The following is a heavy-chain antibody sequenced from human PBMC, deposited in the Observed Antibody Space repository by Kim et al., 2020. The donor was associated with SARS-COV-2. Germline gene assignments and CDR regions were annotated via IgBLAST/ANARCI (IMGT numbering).Heavy chain of an antibody. V-gene: IGHV1-69*13. CDR3: ARGSIQRLGELPPLSFVYYYGMDV. CDR2: IIPIFGTA. D-gene: IGHD3-16*01. CDR1: GGTFSSYA. J-gene: IGHJ6*02. Sequence: SVKVSCKASGGTFSSYAISWVRQAPGQGLEWMGGIIPIFGTANYAQKFQGRVTITADESTSTAYMELSSLRSEDTAVYYCARGSIQRLGELPPLSFVYYYGMDVWGQGTTVTVSS.